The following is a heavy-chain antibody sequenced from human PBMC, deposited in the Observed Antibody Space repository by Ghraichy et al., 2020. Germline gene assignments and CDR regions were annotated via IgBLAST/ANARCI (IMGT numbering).Heavy chain of an antibody. CDR3: ARDLGGELHLVDY. V-gene: IGHV3-21*01. CDR1: GFTFSTYS. D-gene: IGHD1-26*01. Sequence: GGSLRLSCAASGFTFSTYSMNWVRQAPGKGLEWVSSFSSGSNYIYYADSMKGRFTISRDNAKNSLYLHMNSLRAEDTAVYYCARDLGGELHLVDYWGQGTLVTVSS. J-gene: IGHJ4*02. CDR2: FSSGSNYI.